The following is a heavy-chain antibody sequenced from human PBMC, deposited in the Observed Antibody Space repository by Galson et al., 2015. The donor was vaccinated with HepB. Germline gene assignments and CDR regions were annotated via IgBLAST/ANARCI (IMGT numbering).Heavy chain of an antibody. CDR1: GFPFRSNA. J-gene: IGHJ6*02. V-gene: IGHV3-23*01. CDR3: ARVPMESSSWHDLGSYYGMDV. Sequence: SLRLSCAASGFPFRSNAMSWVRQVPGKGLEWVSAISGSGGDTYYADSVKGRFTISRDNSKNTLYLQMNSLRAEDTAVYYCARVPMESSSWHDLGSYYGMDVWGQGTTVTVSS. D-gene: IGHD6-13*01. CDR2: ISGSGGDT.